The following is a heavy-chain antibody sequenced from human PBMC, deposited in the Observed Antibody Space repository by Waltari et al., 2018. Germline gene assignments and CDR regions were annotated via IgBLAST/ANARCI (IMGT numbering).Heavy chain of an antibody. J-gene: IGHJ4*02. CDR3: ARPSWSRALWYGDF. CDR2: MCPDDSDT. Sequence: EVQLVQSGAEVKKPGESLRISCAGSGYTFANYWIGWVRQTPDKGLEWMGIMCPDDSDTRYSPSFQGQVTISVDKSINTAYLQWNSLKASDTAVYFCARPSWSRALWYGDFWGQGTVVTVSS. V-gene: IGHV5-51*01. D-gene: IGHD3-10*01. CDR1: GYTFANYW.